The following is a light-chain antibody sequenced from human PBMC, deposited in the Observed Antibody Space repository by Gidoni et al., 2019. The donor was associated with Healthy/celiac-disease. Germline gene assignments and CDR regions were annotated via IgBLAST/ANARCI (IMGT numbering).Light chain of an antibody. V-gene: IGKV3-11*01. J-gene: IGKJ4*01. CDR2: DAS. CDR3: QQRSNWPFLT. Sequence: EIVLTQSPATLSLSPGERATLPCRASQSVRSYLAWYQQRPGQAPRLLIYDASNRATGIPARFSGSGSVTDFTLTISSLEPEDFAVYYCQQRSNWPFLTFGGGTKVEIK. CDR1: QSVRSY.